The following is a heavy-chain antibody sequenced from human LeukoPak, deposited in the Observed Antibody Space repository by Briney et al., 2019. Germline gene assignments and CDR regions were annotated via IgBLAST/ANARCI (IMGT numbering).Heavy chain of an antibody. J-gene: IGHJ4*02. CDR1: GFTFSSYA. CDR3: AKDLGGATSFDF. D-gene: IGHD1-26*01. CDR2: ISGSGDSP. Sequence: QPGGSLRLSYVASGFTFSSYAMSWVRQAPGKGLEWVSAISGSGDSPYYADSVKGRFTISRDNSKNTLYLQMNSLRAEDTAVYYCAKDLGGATSFDFWGQGTLVTVSS. V-gene: IGHV3-23*01.